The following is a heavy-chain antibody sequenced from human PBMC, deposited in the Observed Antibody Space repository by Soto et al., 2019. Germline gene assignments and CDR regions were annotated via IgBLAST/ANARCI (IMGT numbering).Heavy chain of an antibody. Sequence: ASVKVSCKASGYTFTSFEIKWVGQATGQGLEWMGWMNPNSGNTGYAQKFQGRVTMTRNTSISTAYMELSSLRYEDTAVYYCASHSSGWYEDDYWGQGTLVTAAS. CDR3: ASHSSGWYEDDY. CDR1: GYTFTSFE. CDR2: MNPNSGNT. D-gene: IGHD6-19*01. J-gene: IGHJ4*02. V-gene: IGHV1-8*01.